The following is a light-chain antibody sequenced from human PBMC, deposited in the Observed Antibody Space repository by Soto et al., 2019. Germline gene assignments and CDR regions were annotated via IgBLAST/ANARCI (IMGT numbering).Light chain of an antibody. CDR1: LGISNW. Sequence: DIQMTQSPSTLSASVGDRVTIALRSSLGISNWLAWYQQKPGRAPKLLIYDASRLQSGVPSRFSGSGGGTDFTLSISSVQPEDFATYFCQQSYMDPITFGQGTRLEI. J-gene: IGKJ5*01. V-gene: IGKV1-39*01. CDR3: QQSYMDPIT. CDR2: DAS.